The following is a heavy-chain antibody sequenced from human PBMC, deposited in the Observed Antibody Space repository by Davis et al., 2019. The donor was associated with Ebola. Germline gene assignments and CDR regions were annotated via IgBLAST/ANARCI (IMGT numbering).Heavy chain of an antibody. D-gene: IGHD6-25*01. J-gene: IGHJ6*04. CDR2: INPSGGST. CDR1: GYTFTSYY. CDR3: ATDTPDSGGPYYYYGMDV. Sequence: ASVKVSCKASGYTFTSYYMHWVRQAPGQGLEWMGIINPSGGSTTYAQKFQGRVTMTTDTSTSTVYMELSSLRSEDTAVYYCATDTPDSGGPYYYYGMDVWGKGTTVTVSS. V-gene: IGHV1-46*01.